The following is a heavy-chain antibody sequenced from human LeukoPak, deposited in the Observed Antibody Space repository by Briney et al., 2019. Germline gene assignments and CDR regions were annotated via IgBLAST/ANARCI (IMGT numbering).Heavy chain of an antibody. CDR3: ANLHDYSNPEAYFDY. CDR2: ISGSGGST. J-gene: IGHJ4*02. CDR1: GFTFSSYA. D-gene: IGHD4-11*01. V-gene: IGHV3-23*01. Sequence: GGSLRLSCAASGFTFSSYAMSWVRQAPGKGLEWVSAISGSGGSTYYADSVKGRFTISRDNSKNTLYLQMNSLRAEDTAVYYCANLHDYSNPEAYFDYWGQGTLVTVSS.